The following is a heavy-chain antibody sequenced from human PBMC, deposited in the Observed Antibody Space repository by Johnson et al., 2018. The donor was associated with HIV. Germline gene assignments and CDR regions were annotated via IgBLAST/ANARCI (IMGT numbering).Heavy chain of an antibody. J-gene: IGHJ3*02. V-gene: IGHV3-20*04. D-gene: IGHD2-2*01. CDR2: INWNGGKT. CDR3: ARVSRLGDIVVLSDAFDT. CDR1: GFTVSSNY. Sequence: VQLVESGGGVVQPGRSLRLSCAASGFTVSSNYMSWVRQAPGKGLEWVSGINWNGGKTGYADSVKGRFTISRDNAKKSLYLQMNSLRVEDTALYYCARVSRLGDIVVLSDAFDTWGQGTMVTVSS.